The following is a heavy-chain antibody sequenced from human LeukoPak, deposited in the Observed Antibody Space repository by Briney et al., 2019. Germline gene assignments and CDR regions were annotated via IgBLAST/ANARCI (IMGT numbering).Heavy chain of an antibody. CDR1: GFDLSPYT. CDR3: ARRVTTFLS. Sequence: KPGGSLRLSCSASGFDLSPYTMNWVRHAPGKGLEWVASISSTSTYMYYGDSLKGRFTISRDNAKNTLYLQLDSLRAEDTATYYCARRVTTFLSWGQGTLVIVSS. V-gene: IGHV3-21*01. CDR2: ISSTSTYM. J-gene: IGHJ4*02. D-gene: IGHD4-17*01.